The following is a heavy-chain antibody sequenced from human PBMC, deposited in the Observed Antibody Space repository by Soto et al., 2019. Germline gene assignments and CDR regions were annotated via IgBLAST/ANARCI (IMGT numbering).Heavy chain of an antibody. J-gene: IGHJ4*02. CDR2: INPNSGGT. CDR3: ARVYTSGWYQFDY. V-gene: IGHV1-2*02. D-gene: IGHD6-19*01. CDR1: GYTFTGYY. Sequence: ASVKVSCKASGYTFTGYYIHWVRQAPEQELEWMGWINPNSGGTKYSQKFQGRVTLTRATYISTSYMELSSLRSADTAVYYCARVYTSGWYQFDYSGQGSLVTVS.